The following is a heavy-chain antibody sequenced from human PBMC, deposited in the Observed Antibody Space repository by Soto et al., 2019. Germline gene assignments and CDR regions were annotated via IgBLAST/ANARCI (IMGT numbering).Heavy chain of an antibody. CDR1: GGSFSGYY. CDR3: ASTRSSSSFPFDS. V-gene: IGHV4-34*01. CDR2: INHSGST. D-gene: IGHD6-6*01. J-gene: IGHJ4*02. Sequence: QVQLQQWGAGLLKPSETLSLTCAVYGGSFSGYYWSWIRQPPGKGLEWIGEINHSGSTNYNPSLKSQVTISVDTSKNQFSLMLSSVTVADTAVYYCASTRSSSSFPFDSWGQGTLVTVSS.